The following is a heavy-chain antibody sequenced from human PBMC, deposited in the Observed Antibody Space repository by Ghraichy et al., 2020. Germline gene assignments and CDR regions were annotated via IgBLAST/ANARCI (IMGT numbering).Heavy chain of an antibody. CDR2: IYTSGST. CDR1: GGSISSYY. Sequence: SETLSLTCTVSGGSISSYYWSWIRQPAGKGLEWIGRIYTSGSTNYNPSLKSRVTMSVDTSKNQFSLKLSSVTAADTAVYYCARDQDYYGSGSDWYFDYWGQGTLVTVSS. J-gene: IGHJ4*02. CDR3: ARDQDYYGSGSDWYFDY. D-gene: IGHD3-10*01. V-gene: IGHV4-4*07.